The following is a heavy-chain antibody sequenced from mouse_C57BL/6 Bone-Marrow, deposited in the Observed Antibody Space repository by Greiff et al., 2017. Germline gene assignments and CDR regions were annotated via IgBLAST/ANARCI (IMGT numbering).Heavy chain of an antibody. CDR2: IWSGGST. CDR1: GFALTSYG. CDR3: ARKKGDEYDGESVDY. Sequence: VQLQQSGPGLVQPSPSLSITCTVSGFALTSYGVHWVRQSPGKGLEWLGVIWSGGSTDYNAAFISRLSTSKDNTKSQVFYKMNSLRADDTAIYYCARKKGDEYDGESVDYWGQGTAVTVSA. D-gene: IGHD2-4*01. V-gene: IGHV2-2*01. J-gene: IGHJ4*01.